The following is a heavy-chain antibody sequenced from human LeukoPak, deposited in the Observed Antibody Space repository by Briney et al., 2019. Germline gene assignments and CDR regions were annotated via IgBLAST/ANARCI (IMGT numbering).Heavy chain of an antibody. J-gene: IGHJ4*02. CDR2: IYYSGST. V-gene: IGHV4-61*01. D-gene: IGHD1-20*01. CDR3: ARADNWNDGNYFDY. CDR1: GGSISSGSYY. Sequence: PSATLSLTCTVSGGSISSGSYYWRWIRQHPGKGLEWIGYIYYSGSTNYYPPLKSRVAISVDTSKIRSSLKLSSVTAADTAVYYCARADNWNDGNYFDYWGQGTLVTVSS.